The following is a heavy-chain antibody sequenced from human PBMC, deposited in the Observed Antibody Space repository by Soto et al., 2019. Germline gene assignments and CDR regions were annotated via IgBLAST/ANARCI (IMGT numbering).Heavy chain of an antibody. CDR3: ARSTVPPFDY. CDR1: GFTFSSYS. D-gene: IGHD4-17*01. V-gene: IGHV3-48*01. Sequence: EVQLVESGGGLVQPGGSLRLSCAASGFTFSSYSMNWVRQAPGKGLEWVSYISSSSSTIYYADSVKGRFTISRDKAKNSLYLQMNSLRAEDTAVYYCARSTVPPFDYWGQGTLVTVSS. CDR2: ISSSSSTI. J-gene: IGHJ4*02.